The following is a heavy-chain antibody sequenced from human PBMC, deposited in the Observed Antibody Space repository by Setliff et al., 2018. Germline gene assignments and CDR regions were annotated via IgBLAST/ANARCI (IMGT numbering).Heavy chain of an antibody. CDR2: IYTSGST. CDR3: ARGGLWFGELLWRYYYYGMDV. V-gene: IGHV4-61*02. D-gene: IGHD3-10*01. CDR1: GGSISSGSYY. Sequence: SETLSLTCTVSGGSISSGSYYWSWIRQPAGKGLEWIGRIYTSGSTNYNPSLKSRVTISVDTSKNQFSLKLSSVTAADTAVYYCARGGLWFGELLWRYYYYGMDVWGQGTTVTVSS. J-gene: IGHJ6*02.